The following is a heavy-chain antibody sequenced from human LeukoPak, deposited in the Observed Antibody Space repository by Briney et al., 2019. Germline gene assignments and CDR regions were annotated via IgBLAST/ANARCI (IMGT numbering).Heavy chain of an antibody. V-gene: IGHV4-39*01. CDR3: ARSDYSGYFDY. J-gene: IGHJ4*02. CDR1: GGSVNNNAYY. CDR2: VYYSGIT. Sequence: PSETLSLTXTVSGGSVNNNAYYWGWVRQPPGKGLEYIGNVYYSGITYYNPSLQSRVTISVDTSNNQFSLKLSSVTAADTAVYYCARSDYSGYFDYWGQGTLVSVSS. D-gene: IGHD4-11*01.